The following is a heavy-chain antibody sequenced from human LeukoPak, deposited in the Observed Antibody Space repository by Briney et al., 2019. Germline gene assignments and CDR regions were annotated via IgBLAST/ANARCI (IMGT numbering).Heavy chain of an antibody. D-gene: IGHD1-26*01. V-gene: IGHV4-59*01. CDR1: GGSHSRYY. CDR3: ARDALGGATLDY. J-gene: IGHJ4*02. Sequence: SETESLTCTFSGGSHSRYYGRSLRQPPGKGLEWIGYIYYSGSTNYNPSLKSRVTISVDTSKNQVSLNLSSVTAADTAVYYCARDALGGATLDYWGQGTLVTVSS. CDR2: IYYSGST.